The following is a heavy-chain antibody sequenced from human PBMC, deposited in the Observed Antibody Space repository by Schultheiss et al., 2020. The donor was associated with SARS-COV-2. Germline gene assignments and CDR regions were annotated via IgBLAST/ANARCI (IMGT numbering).Heavy chain of an antibody. CDR3: ARDWYGWDY. CDR2: ISSSSSYI. CDR1: GFTFSSYS. D-gene: IGHD2-8*02. V-gene: IGHV3-21*01. Sequence: GGSLRLSCAASGFTFSSYSMNWVRQAPGKGLEWVSSISSSSSYIYYADSVKGRFTISRDKANNTVYLQMNSVRAEDTAVYYCARDWYGWDYWGQGTLVTVSS. J-gene: IGHJ4*02.